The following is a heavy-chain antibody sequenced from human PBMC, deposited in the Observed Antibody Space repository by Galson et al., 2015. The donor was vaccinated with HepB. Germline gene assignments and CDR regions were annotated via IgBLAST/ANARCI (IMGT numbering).Heavy chain of an antibody. CDR2: FYYTGST. Sequence: ETLSLTCTVSGGSVKSSDHYWGWIRQSPEKGLEWLANFYYTGSTYYNPSLKNRLTISIDTTKNHVSLNLNSVTASDTAVYYCARRPTTLYVFDLWGQGTLVTVSS. V-gene: IGHV4-39*02. CDR3: ARRPTTLYVFDL. D-gene: IGHD3-16*01. CDR1: GGSVKSSDHY. J-gene: IGHJ3*01.